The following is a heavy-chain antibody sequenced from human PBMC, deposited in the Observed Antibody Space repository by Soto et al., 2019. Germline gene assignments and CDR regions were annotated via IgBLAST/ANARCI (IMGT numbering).Heavy chain of an antibody. V-gene: IGHV1-18*01. CDR2: ISTYNGDT. CDR3: AGAGAAPYYYYGMDV. Sequence: QVQLVQSGAEVRKPGASVKVSCKASGYTFSTSGMSWLRQAPGQGLEWMGWISTYNGDTNDAPKFQDRVTMTSDTTTSTVYMERRSLRSDDTAGYYCAGAGAAPYYYYGMDVWGQGTRVTVSS. D-gene: IGHD2-15*01. CDR1: GYTFSTSG. J-gene: IGHJ6*02.